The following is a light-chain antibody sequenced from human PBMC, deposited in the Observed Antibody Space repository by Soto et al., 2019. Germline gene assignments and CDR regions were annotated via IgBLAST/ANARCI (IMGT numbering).Light chain of an antibody. CDR3: AAGDDSLSGVV. J-gene: IGLJ2*01. CDR2: KNS. CDR1: SSNIGSNY. Sequence: QSVLTQPHSASGTPGQRVTISCSGSSSNIGSNYVYWYQQLPGTAPKLLIYKNSQRPSGVPDRFSGSKSGTSASLAISGLRSEDEADYHCAAGDDSLSGVVFGGGTKLTVL. V-gene: IGLV1-47*01.